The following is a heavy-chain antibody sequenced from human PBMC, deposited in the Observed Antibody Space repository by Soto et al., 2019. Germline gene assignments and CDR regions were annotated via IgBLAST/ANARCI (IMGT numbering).Heavy chain of an antibody. Sequence: EVQLVESGGGLIQPGGSLRLSCAASEFTFNNYWMHWVRQTPGKGLVWVSRINSDGSSTNYADSVKGRFTISRDNAKNTLYLQMNSLRAEDTAVYYCARGTTVIRNALDIWGQGTMVTVSS. CDR2: INSDGSST. D-gene: IGHD4-17*01. CDR1: EFTFNNYW. J-gene: IGHJ3*02. CDR3: ARGTTVIRNALDI. V-gene: IGHV3-74*01.